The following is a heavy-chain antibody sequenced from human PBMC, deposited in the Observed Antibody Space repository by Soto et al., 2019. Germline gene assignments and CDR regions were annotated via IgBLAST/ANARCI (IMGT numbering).Heavy chain of an antibody. CDR3: ASGRGSENY. CDR1: GGSFRGSY. J-gene: IGHJ4*02. V-gene: IGHV4-34*02. D-gene: IGHD3-10*01. CDR2: INDSGST. Sequence: QVKLQQWGAGLLKPSETLSLTCGVYGGSFRGSYWSWIRQPPGKGLEWMGEINDSGSTNYNPSLKRRITISEDTSTNQFSLNLRSVTAADTAVYYCASGRGSENYWGQGTLVTVSS.